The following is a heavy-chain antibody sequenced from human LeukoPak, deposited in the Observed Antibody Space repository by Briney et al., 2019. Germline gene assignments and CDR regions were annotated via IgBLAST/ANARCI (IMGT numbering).Heavy chain of an antibody. CDR3: ARKVGDFWSGYTGYYYYYYMDV. D-gene: IGHD3-3*01. V-gene: IGHV4-34*01. J-gene: IGHJ6*03. CDR2: INHSGST. Sequence: SETLSLTCAVYGGSFSGYYWSWIRQPPGKGLEWIGEINHSGSTNYNPSLKSRVTISVDTSKNQFSLKLSSVTAADTAVYYCARKVGDFWSGYTGYYYYYYMDVWGKGTTVTVSS. CDR1: GGSFSGYY.